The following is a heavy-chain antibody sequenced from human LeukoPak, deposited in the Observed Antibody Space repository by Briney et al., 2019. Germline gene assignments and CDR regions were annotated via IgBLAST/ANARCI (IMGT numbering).Heavy chain of an antibody. J-gene: IGHJ5*02. CDR3: AKHSYCSGGSCYGIRWFDP. V-gene: IGHV3-23*01. CDR1: GFTFSSYA. Sequence: GGSLRLSCAASGFTFSSYAMSWLRQAPGKGLEWVSAISGSGGSTYYAEPVKGRFTISRDNSKNTLYLQMNGLRAEDTAVYYCAKHSYCSGGSCYGIRWFDPWGQGTLVTVSS. D-gene: IGHD2-15*01. CDR2: ISGSGGST.